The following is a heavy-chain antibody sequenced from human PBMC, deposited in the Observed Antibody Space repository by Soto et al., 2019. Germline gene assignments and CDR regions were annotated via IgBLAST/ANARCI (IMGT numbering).Heavy chain of an antibody. CDR2: VNSDGTST. V-gene: IGHV3-74*01. D-gene: IGHD2-15*01. J-gene: IGHJ4*02. CDR3: ARGWTGGY. CDR1: GLTFSGYW. Sequence: EAQLVESGGDLVQPGGSLRLSCAASGLTFSGYWMHWVRQAPGKGLVWVSRVNSDGTSTAYADSVKGRFTISRDNAKNTLYLQMNSLRAEDTAVYYCARGWTGGYWGQGTLVTVSS.